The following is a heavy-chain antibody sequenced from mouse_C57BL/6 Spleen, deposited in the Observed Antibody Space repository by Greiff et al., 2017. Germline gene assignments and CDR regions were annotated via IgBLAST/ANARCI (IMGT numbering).Heavy chain of an antibody. V-gene: IGHV1-64*01. CDR3: ARTTVSDFDY. Sequence: VQLQQPGAELVKPGASVKLSCKASGYTFTSYWMHWVKQRPGQGLEWIGMIHPNSGSTNYNEKFKSKATLTVDTSSSTAYMQLSSLTSEDSAVYYCARTTVSDFDYWGQGTTLTVSS. D-gene: IGHD1-1*01. J-gene: IGHJ2*01. CDR1: GYTFTSYW. CDR2: IHPNSGST.